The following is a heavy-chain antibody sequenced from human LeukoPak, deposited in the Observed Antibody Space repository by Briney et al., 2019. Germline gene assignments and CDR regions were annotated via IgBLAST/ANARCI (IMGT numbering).Heavy chain of an antibody. CDR2: IYYSGST. J-gene: IGHJ6*04. V-gene: IGHV4-59*01. CDR3: ANGSGSPLWYGMGV. D-gene: IGHD3-10*01. Sequence: SETLSLTCTVSGGSISSYYWSWIRQPPGKGLEWIGYIYYSGSTNYNPSLKSRVTISVDTSKNQFSLKLSSVTAADTAVYYCANGSGSPLWYGMGVWGKGTTVTVSS. CDR1: GGSISSYY.